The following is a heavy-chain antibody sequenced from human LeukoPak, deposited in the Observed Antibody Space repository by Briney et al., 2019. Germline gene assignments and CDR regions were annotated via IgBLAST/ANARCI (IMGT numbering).Heavy chain of an antibody. D-gene: IGHD4-17*01. CDR2: ISSSSSYI. CDR1: GFTFSSYS. V-gene: IGHV3-21*01. CDR3: ARETRFYGDRPFDY. Sequence: GGSLRLSCAASGFTFSSYSMNWVRQAPGKGLEWVSSISSSSSYIYYADSVKGRFTISRDNAKNSLYLQMNSLRAEDTAVYYCARETRFYGDRPFDYWGQGTLVTVSS. J-gene: IGHJ4*02.